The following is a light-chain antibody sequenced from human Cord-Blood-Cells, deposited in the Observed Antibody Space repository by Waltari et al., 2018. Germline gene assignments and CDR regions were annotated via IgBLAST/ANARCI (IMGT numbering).Light chain of an antibody. CDR1: QSVLYSSNNKNY. CDR2: WAS. CDR3: QQYYSTPPT. J-gene: IGKJ4*01. Sequence: DMLMTHAPDSLAVFLGERATINVNSLQSVLYSSNNKNYLAWYQQKPGQPPTLLIYWASTRESGVPDRFSGSGSGTDFTLTISSLQAEDVAVYYCQQYYSTPPTFGGGTKVEIK. V-gene: IGKV4-1*01.